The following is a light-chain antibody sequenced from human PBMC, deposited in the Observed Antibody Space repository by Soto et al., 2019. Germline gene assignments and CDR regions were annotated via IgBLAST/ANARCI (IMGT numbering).Light chain of an antibody. J-gene: IGKJ1*01. CDR3: QQSYTAPT. Sequence: IELTQSPPSLAASVGDRVTIACRASQSVSIYLNWYQHKPGIAPKLLINAGSTLQGGVSSRFNGSGSGTEFTLTISSLQPEDIATYYCQQSYTAPTFGQGTKVEIK. V-gene: IGKV1-39*01. CDR2: AGS. CDR1: QSVSIY.